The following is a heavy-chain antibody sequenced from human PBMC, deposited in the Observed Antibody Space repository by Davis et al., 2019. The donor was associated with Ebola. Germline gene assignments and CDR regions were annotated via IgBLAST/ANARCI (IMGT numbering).Heavy chain of an antibody. V-gene: IGHV4-34*01. CDR1: GGSFSGYY. Sequence: SETLSLTCAVYGGSFSGYYWSWIRQPPGKGLEWIGEINHSGSTNYNPSIKSRVTISVDTSKNQFSLKLSSVTAADTAVYYCARERRIVVVPAAAHYYYYGMDVWGQGTTVTVSS. D-gene: IGHD2-2*01. CDR2: INHSGST. CDR3: ARERRIVVVPAAAHYYYYGMDV. J-gene: IGHJ6*02.